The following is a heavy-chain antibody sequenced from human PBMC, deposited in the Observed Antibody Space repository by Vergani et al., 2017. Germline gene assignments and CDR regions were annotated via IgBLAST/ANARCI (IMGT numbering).Heavy chain of an antibody. D-gene: IGHD3-10*01. Sequence: QVQLQESGPGLVKPSQTLSLTCTVSGGSISSGDYYLSWIRQPPGKELEWIGYMYHSGSTNYNPSLETRVTISGDTSKNQFSLKLNSVTAADTAVYYCGRVADFYGLGSRLLDLWGQGILVTVSS. CDR3: GRVADFYGLGSRLLDL. J-gene: IGHJ5*02. CDR2: MYHSGST. CDR1: GGSISSGDYY. V-gene: IGHV4-61*08.